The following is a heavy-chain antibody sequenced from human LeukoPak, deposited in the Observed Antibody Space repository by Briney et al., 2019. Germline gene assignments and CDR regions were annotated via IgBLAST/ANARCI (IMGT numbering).Heavy chain of an antibody. CDR2: IYYSGST. CDR1: GGSISSYY. Sequence: SETLSLTCTVSGGSISSYYWSWIRQPPGKGLEWIGSIYYSGSTYYNPSLKSRVTISLDTSKNQFSLKLTSVTAADTAVYYCARVRGAWGAYNWFDPWGQGTLVTVSS. V-gene: IGHV4-39*07. J-gene: IGHJ5*02. CDR3: ARVRGAWGAYNWFDP. D-gene: IGHD3-16*01.